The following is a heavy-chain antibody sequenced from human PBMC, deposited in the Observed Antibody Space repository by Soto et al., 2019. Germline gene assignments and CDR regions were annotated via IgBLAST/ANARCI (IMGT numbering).Heavy chain of an antibody. CDR3: ARGGTYDSSGYYYFDY. V-gene: IGHV4-30-2*01. J-gene: IGHJ4*02. D-gene: IGHD3-22*01. CDR1: GGSISSGGYS. CDR2: IYHSGST. Sequence: LFLTCAVSGGSISSGGYSWSWIRQPPGKGLEWIGYIYHSGSTYYNPSLRSRVTISVDRSKNQFSLKLSSVTAADTAVYFCARGGTYDSSGYYYFDYWGQGTLVTVSS.